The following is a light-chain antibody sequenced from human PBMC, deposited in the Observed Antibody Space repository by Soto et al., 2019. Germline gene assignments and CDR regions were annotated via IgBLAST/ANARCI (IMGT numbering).Light chain of an antibody. V-gene: IGLV1-47*02. CDR2: GNN. CDR1: NSNIGINY. J-gene: IGLJ1*01. CDR3: ATWNDSQSGLYV. Sequence: QSVLTQPPSASGAPGQRVTISCSGSNSNIGINYVYWYQQLPKTAPKLLIYGNNQRTSGVPDRFSGSKSGTSASLAISGLRSEDEADYYCATWNDSQSGLYVFGPGTKVTVL.